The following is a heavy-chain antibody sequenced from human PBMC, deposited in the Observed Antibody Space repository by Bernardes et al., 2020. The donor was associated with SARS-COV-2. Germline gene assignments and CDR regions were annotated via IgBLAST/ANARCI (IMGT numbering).Heavy chain of an antibody. J-gene: IGHJ6*03. Sequence: SGDTLPKPTQTLTLTCPFSGFSLSPSGVGVGWIRQPPGKALEWLPLIYWNDDKRYSPSLKNRLTITKDTLKNQVVLTMTNMDPVDTATYYCAHSDCSSTSCLYYYYYMDVWGKGTTVTVSS. CDR3: AHSDCSSTSCLYYYYYMDV. V-gene: IGHV2-5*01. CDR2: IYWNDDK. D-gene: IGHD2-2*01. CDR1: GFSLSPSGVG.